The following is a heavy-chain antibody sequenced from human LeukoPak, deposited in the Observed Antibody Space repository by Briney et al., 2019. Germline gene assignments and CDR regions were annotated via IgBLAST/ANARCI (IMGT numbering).Heavy chain of an antibody. CDR1: GFSFRSYG. Sequence: GGSLRLSCAASGFSFRSYGIHWVRQAPDKGLEWVAVIGSDGSKKYYADSVKGRFTISRDNSKNTLYLQMDSLRAEDTAVYYCAKDPPQGHYGSGSYYQDYWGQGTLVTVSS. J-gene: IGHJ4*02. D-gene: IGHD3-10*01. CDR3: AKDPPQGHYGSGSYYQDY. CDR2: IGSDGSKK. V-gene: IGHV3-30*18.